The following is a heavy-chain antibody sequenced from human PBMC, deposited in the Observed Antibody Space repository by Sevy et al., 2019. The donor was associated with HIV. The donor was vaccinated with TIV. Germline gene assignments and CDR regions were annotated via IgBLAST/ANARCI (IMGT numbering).Heavy chain of an antibody. J-gene: IGHJ3*02. CDR2: ISGPGALT. V-gene: IGHV3-23*01. D-gene: IGHD4-17*01. CDR1: GFTFRSYA. Sequence: GGSLRLSCAVSGFTFRSYATSWVRQAPGKGLEWVSSISGPGALTYYAESVKGQFTISRDNSKNTLFLQMNSLRAEDTALYYCAKGDEPAADYADYVPNAFDIWGQGTMVTVSS. CDR3: AKGDEPAADYADYVPNAFDI.